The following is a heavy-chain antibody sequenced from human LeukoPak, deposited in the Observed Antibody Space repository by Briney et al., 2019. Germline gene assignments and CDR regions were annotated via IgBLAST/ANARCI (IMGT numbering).Heavy chain of an antibody. CDR2: SSPMGDLI. CDR3: ARVPDVTARPCDT. J-gene: IGHJ5*02. D-gene: IGHD2-21*02. CDR1: GGSFSCPH. Sequence: SETLSLTCSVYGGSFSCPHCTCIRQTPVRGHALIGESSPMGDLIGYNPSLKGRATIFVDSSKKQFSLRLTSVTAADTGIYYCARVPDVTARPCDTWGAGTVVIVSS. V-gene: IGHV4-34*01.